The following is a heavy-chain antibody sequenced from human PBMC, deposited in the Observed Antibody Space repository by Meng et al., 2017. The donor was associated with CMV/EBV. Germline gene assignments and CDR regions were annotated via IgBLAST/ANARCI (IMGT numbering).Heavy chain of an antibody. V-gene: IGHV5-51*01. CDR3: ARQVDSSFFDY. CDR1: GYSFTSYW. CDR2: IYPGDSDT. D-gene: IGHD6-6*01. J-gene: IGHJ4*02. Sequence: KVSCKGSGYSFTSYWIGWVRQMPGKGREWMGIIYPGDSDTRYSPSFQGQVTISADKSISTAYLQWSSLKASDTAMYYCARQVDSSFFDYWGQGTLVTVSS.